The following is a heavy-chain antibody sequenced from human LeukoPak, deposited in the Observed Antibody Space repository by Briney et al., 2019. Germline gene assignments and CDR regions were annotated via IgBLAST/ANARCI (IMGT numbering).Heavy chain of an antibody. V-gene: IGHV4-4*07. J-gene: IGHJ4*02. CDR1: GGSISSYY. CDR3: ARDYDILTGYWAFDY. Sequence: SETLSLTCTVSGGSISSYYWSWIRQPAGKGLEWIGRIYTSGSTNYNPSLKSRVTISVDTSKNQFSLKLSSVTAADTAVYYCARDYDILTGYWAFDYWGQGTLVTVSS. CDR2: IYTSGST. D-gene: IGHD3-9*01.